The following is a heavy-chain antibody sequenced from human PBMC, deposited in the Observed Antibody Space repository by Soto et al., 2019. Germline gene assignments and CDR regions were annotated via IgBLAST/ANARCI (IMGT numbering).Heavy chain of an antibody. V-gene: IGHV4-59*11. D-gene: IGHD6-19*01. CDR2: IFYSGSTTY. CDR3: ARVGSSGWSPDY. J-gene: IGHJ4*02. Sequence: QVQLQESGPGLVKPSDTLSLTCTVSGGSISGHYWIWIRQPPGEGMEWIGYIFYSGSTTYNNNPSLKSRVTISVATSKNQFYLRLRSVTAADTAVYYCARVGSSGWSPDYWGQGTLVTVSS. CDR1: GGSISGHY.